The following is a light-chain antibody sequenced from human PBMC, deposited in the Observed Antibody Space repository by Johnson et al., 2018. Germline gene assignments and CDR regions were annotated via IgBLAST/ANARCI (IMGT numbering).Light chain of an antibody. CDR1: SSNIGNNY. Sequence: QSVLTQPPSVSAAPGQKVTISCSGSSSNIGNNYVSWYQQLPGTAPKLLIYENNKRPSGITDRFSGSKSGTSATLAITGLPTGDEADYYCGTWDSSLSAGNVFGTGTKVTVL. CDR2: ENN. J-gene: IGLJ1*01. CDR3: GTWDSSLSAGNV. V-gene: IGLV1-51*02.